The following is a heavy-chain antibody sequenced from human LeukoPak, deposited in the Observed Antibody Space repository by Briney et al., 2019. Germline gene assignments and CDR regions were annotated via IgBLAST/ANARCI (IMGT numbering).Heavy chain of an antibody. J-gene: IGHJ4*02. CDR1: GFTFSSYA. V-gene: IGHV3-23*01. CDR2: ISGSGGST. D-gene: IGHD5-18*01. CDR3: AKVIRGYSYALYFDY. Sequence: GGSLRLSCAASGFTFSSYAMSCVRQAPGEGLEWVSAISGSGGSTYYADSVKGRFTISRDNSKNTLYLQMNSLRAEDTAVYYCAKVIRGYSYALYFDYWGQGTLVIVSS.